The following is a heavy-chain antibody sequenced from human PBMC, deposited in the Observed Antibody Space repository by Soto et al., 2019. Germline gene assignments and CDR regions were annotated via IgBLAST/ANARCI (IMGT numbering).Heavy chain of an antibody. D-gene: IGHD2-2*01. CDR1: GASLSSYY. CDR3: ARVPAY. V-gene: IGHV4-59*01. J-gene: IGHJ4*02. CDR2: IYYSGST. Sequence: PSETLSLTCVVSGASLSSYYWSWIRQPPGKGLEWIGYIYYSGSTNYNPSLKSRVTISVDTSKNQFSLKLSSVTAADTAVYYCARVPAYWGQGILVTVSS.